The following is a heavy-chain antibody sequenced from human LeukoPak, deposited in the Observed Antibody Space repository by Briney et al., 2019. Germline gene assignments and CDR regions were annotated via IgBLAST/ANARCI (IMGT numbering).Heavy chain of an antibody. V-gene: IGHV4-34*01. CDR2: INHSGST. Sequence: SETLSLTCAVYGGSFSGYYWSWIRQPPGKGLEWIGEINHSGSTNYNPSLKSRVTISVDTSKNQFSLKLSSVTAADTAVYYCARVVVVTAKYYYYYYYMDVWGKGTTVTISS. CDR3: ARVVVVTAKYYYYYYYMDV. D-gene: IGHD2-21*02. J-gene: IGHJ6*03. CDR1: GGSFSGYY.